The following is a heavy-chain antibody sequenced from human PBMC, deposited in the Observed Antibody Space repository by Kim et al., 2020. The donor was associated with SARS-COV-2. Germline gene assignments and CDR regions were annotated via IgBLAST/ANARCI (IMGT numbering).Heavy chain of an antibody. CDR3: ARSRDYDILTGYLLVGGLDI. Sequence: SVKVSCKASGGTFSSHGITWVRQAPGQGLEWMGGIVPIFATSNYAQKFQGRVTITADESTGTAYMELSSLTSEDTAVYYCARSRDYDILTGYLLVGGLDIWGQGTKVTVSS. V-gene: IGHV1-69*13. CDR1: GGTFSSHG. CDR2: IVPIFATS. J-gene: IGHJ3*02. D-gene: IGHD3-9*01.